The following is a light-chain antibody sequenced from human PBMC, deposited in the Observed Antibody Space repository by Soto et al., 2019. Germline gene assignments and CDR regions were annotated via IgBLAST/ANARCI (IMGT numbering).Light chain of an antibody. CDR1: TGAVTSGHY. CDR3: LLSYSGARV. J-gene: IGLJ3*02. V-gene: IGLV7-46*01. CDR2: YTS. Sequence: QTVVTQEPSLTVSPGGTVTLTCGSSTGAVTSGHYPYWFQQKPGQAPRTLLYYTSNKYSWTPARFSGSLLGGKAALTLSGAQPEDEAEYYCLLSYSGARVFGGGTKLTVL.